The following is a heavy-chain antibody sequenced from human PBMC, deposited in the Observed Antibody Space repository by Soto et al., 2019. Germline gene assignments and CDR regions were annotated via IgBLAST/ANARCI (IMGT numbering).Heavy chain of an antibody. J-gene: IGHJ4*02. V-gene: IGHV3-23*01. CDR2: ISDSGGDT. CDR1: GFTFGTYA. D-gene: IGHD3-10*01. CDR3: AKAPLIRGVVPAFDY. Sequence: PGGSLRLSCAASGFTFGTYAMTWVRQSPGKGLEWVSYISDSGGDTYYADSVKGRFTFSRGNSKNTLYLQMNSLRVEDTAVYYCAKAPLIRGVVPAFDYWGQGTLVTVSS.